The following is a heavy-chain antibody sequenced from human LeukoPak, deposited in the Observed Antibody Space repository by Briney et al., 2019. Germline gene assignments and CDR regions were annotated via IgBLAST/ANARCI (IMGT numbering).Heavy chain of an antibody. D-gene: IGHD3-22*01. J-gene: IGHJ3*02. V-gene: IGHV3-21*01. CDR2: ISSSSSYI. CDR3: ARDRYYYDSSGYLEDAFDI. Sequence: PGGSLRLSCAASGFTFSSYSMNWVRQAPGKGLEWVSSISSSSSYIYYADSVKGRFTISRGNAKNSLYLQMNSLRAEDTAVYYCARDRYYYDSSGYLEDAFDIWGQGTMVTVSS. CDR1: GFTFSSYS.